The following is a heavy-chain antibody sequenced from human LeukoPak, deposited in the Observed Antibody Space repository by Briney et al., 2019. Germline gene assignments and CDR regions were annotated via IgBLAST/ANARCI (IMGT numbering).Heavy chain of an antibody. CDR3: AKDLHDYDILTGCMDV. CDR2: ISYDGSNK. D-gene: IGHD3-9*01. CDR1: GFTFSSYA. Sequence: GGSLRLSCAASGFTFSSYAMHWVRQAPGKGLEWVAVISYDGSNKYYADSVKGRFTISRDNSKNTLYLQMNSLRAEDTAVYYCAKDLHDYDILTGCMDVWGQGTTVTVSS. V-gene: IGHV3-30-3*01. J-gene: IGHJ6*02.